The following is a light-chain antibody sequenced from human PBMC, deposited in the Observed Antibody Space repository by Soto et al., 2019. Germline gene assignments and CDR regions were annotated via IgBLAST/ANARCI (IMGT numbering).Light chain of an antibody. CDR2: DVN. Sequence: QSVLTQPAAVSGSPGQSITISCTGTSGDIGSFTFVSWYQQHPGKVPKLMIFDVNRRPSGVSDRFSGSKSGNTASLTISGLQAEDEGDYYCSSYTSSSTHVFGSGTKVTVL. J-gene: IGLJ1*01. V-gene: IGLV2-14*03. CDR3: SSYTSSSTHV. CDR1: SGDIGSFTF.